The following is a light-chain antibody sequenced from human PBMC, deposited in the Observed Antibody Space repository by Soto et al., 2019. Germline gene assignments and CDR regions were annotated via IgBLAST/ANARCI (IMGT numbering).Light chain of an antibody. V-gene: IGKV3-20*01. CDR1: QSVSSSY. CDR2: GAS. J-gene: IGKJ5*01. CDR3: QKYGSSPLIT. Sequence: DIVLTQSPGTLSLSPGERATLSCRASQSVSSSYLAWYQQKPGQAPRLLIYGASSRATGIPDRFSGRGSGTDFTLTISRLEPEDFAVYYCQKYGSSPLITFGQGTRLEIK.